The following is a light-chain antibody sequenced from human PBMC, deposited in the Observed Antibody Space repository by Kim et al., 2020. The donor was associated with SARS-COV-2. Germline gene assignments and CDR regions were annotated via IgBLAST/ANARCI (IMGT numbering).Light chain of an antibody. CDR3: LQNSTYPIT. CDR1: QDIRND. Sequence: ASVGDRVTITGRASQDIRNDLGWDQQNPGRAPKRLIYGAYSLQSGVPSRCSGSGSGTEFTLTISSVQPEDFATYFCLQNSTYPITFGQGTRREIK. J-gene: IGKJ5*01. V-gene: IGKV1-17*01. CDR2: GAY.